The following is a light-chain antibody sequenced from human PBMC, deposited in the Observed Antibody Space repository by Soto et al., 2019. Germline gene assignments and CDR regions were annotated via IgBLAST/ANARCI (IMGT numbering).Light chain of an antibody. V-gene: IGLV2-14*01. CDR3: SSYTSSSSYV. Sequence: QSALTQPPSVSWSPGQSITISCTGTSSDVGGYNYVSWYQQHPGKAPKLMIYEVSNRPSGVSNRFSGSKSGNTASLTISGLQAEDEADYYCSSYTSSSSYVFGTGTKVTVL. CDR2: EVS. CDR1: SSDVGGYNY. J-gene: IGLJ1*01.